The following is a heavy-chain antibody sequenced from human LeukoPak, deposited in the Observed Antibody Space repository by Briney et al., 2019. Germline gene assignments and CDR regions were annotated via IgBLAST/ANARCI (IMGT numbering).Heavy chain of an antibody. CDR1: GFTVSSNY. CDR2: IYSGGGT. Sequence: GGSLRLSCAASGFTVSSNYMSWVRQAPGKGLEWVSVIYSGGGTYYADSVKGRFSISRDNSKNTLYLQMNSLRAEDAAVYYCARVGASSGAFDIWGQGTMVTVSS. CDR3: ARVGASSGAFDI. V-gene: IGHV3-66*01. J-gene: IGHJ3*02. D-gene: IGHD1-26*01.